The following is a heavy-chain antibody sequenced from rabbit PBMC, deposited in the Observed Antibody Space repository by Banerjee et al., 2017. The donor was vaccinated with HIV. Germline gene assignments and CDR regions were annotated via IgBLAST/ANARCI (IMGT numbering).Heavy chain of an antibody. CDR1: GFTLSSSYW. CDR2: IYAGSTGDT. D-gene: IGHD6-1*01. V-gene: IGHV1S40*01. J-gene: IGHJ4*01. CDR3: ARGDSASYGYDGL. Sequence: QSLEESGGDLVKPGASLTLTCTASGFTLSSSYWICWVRQAPRKGLEWIACIYAGSTGDTQYASWAKGRFTISKSSSTTVTLQMTSLTAADTATYFCARGDSASYGYDGLWGQGTLVTV.